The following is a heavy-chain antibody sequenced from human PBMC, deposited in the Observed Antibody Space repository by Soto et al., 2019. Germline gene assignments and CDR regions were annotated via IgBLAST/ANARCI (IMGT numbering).Heavy chain of an antibody. Sequence: GESLKISCAASGFTVSSNYMSWVRQAPGKGLEWVSVIYSGGSTYYADSVKGRFTISRDNSKNTLYLQMNSLRAEDTAVYYCARYDILTGYYFDYWGQGTLVTVSS. D-gene: IGHD3-9*01. CDR3: ARYDILTGYYFDY. V-gene: IGHV3-66*01. CDR1: GFTVSSNY. CDR2: IYSGGST. J-gene: IGHJ4*02.